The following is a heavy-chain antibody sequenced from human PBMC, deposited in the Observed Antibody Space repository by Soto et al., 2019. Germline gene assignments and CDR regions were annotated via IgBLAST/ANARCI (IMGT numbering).Heavy chain of an antibody. D-gene: IGHD2-2*01. CDR2: INPNSGAT. CDR3: ARDHFISPGCYDHYYYGMDV. CDR1: GYTFSDYY. J-gene: IGHJ6*02. Sequence: ASVKVSCKASGYTFSDYYMHWVRQAPGQGLEWMGWINPNSGATNYAQKFQGWVTMTRDTSISTAYMELSRLTSDDTAVYYCARDHFISPGCYDHYYYGMDVGGQGTTVTVPS. V-gene: IGHV1-2*04.